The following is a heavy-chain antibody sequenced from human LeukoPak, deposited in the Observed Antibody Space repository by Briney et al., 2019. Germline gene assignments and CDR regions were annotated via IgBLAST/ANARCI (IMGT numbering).Heavy chain of an antibody. V-gene: IGHV3-30-3*01. CDR2: ISKDGTTL. J-gene: IGHJ4*02. CDR3: TSATFEVGGAVDY. CDR1: GFTFSRCT. Sequence: GRSLRLSCAASGFTFSRCTMHWVRQAPGKGLEWVALISKDGTTLNYAASVKGRFTISRDNSNNMLYLQMNSLRTEDTAVYYCTSATFEVGGAVDYWGQGTLVTVSS. D-gene: IGHD3-3*01.